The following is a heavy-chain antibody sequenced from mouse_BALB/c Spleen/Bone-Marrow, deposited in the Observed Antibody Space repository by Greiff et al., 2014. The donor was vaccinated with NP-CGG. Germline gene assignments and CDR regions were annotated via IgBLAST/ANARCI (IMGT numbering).Heavy chain of an antibody. CDR3: AAYYYGSSQFAY. CDR1: GFNIKDTY. D-gene: IGHD1-1*01. J-gene: IGHJ3*01. V-gene: IGHV14-3*02. CDR2: IDPANGNT. Sequence: EVQLQQSGAELVKPGASVKLSCTASGFNIKDTYMHWVKQRPEQGLEWIRRIDPANGNTKYDPKFQGKATITADTSSNTAYLQLSSLTSEGTAVYYCAAYYYGSSQFAYWGQGTLVTVSA.